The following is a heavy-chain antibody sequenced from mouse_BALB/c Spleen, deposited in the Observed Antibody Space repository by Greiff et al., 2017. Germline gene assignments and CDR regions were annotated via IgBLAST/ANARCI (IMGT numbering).Heavy chain of an antibody. D-gene: IGHD3-1*01. Sequence: QVQLQQSGAELVRPGTSVKISCKASGYTFTNYWLGWVKQRPGHGLEWIGDIYPGGGYTNYNEKFKGKATLTADTSSSTAYMQLSSLTSEDSAVYFCARGARATSWFAYWGQGTLVTVSA. CDR1: GYTFTNYW. J-gene: IGHJ3*01. CDR3: ARGARATSWFAY. CDR2: IYPGGGYT. V-gene: IGHV1-63*02.